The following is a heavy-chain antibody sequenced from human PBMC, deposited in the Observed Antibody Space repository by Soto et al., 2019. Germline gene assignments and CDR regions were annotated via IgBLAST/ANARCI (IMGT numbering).Heavy chain of an antibody. CDR3: ARANEGLVVTAPLAL. V-gene: IGHV3-48*02. CDR2: ISSSSSTI. D-gene: IGHD2-21*02. Sequence: EVQLVESGGGLVQPGGSLRLSCAASGFTFSSYSMNWVRQAPGKGLEWVSYISSSSSTIYYADSVKGRFTISRDNAKNSLYLQINSLRDEDTAVYYCARANEGLVVTAPLALWGQGTLVTVSS. CDR1: GFTFSSYS. J-gene: IGHJ4*02.